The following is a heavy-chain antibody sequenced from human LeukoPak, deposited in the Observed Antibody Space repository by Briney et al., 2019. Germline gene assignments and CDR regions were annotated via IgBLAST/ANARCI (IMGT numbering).Heavy chain of an antibody. CDR2: FYYSGST. Sequence: PSETLSLTCTVSGGSISSYYWSWIRQPPGTGLEWIGYFYYSGSTNYNPSLKSRVTISVDTSKNQFSLKLSSVTAADTAVYYCAREKAARPYYYGMDVWGQGTTVTVSS. CDR1: GGSISSYY. V-gene: IGHV4-59*01. J-gene: IGHJ6*02. CDR3: AREKAARPYYYGMDV. D-gene: IGHD6-6*01.